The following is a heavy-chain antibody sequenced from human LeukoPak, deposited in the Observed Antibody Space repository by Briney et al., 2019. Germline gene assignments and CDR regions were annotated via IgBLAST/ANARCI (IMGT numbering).Heavy chain of an antibody. D-gene: IGHD1-26*01. J-gene: IGHJ4*02. CDR3: VRDLGGRSGH. CDR1: GFSFSDTW. Sequence: GGSLRLSCAASGFSFSDTWMNWVRQAPGKGLEWVGLIKRKTDDGTTDYAAPEKGRFTISRDDSKNTLYLQMNSLKTEDTAVYYCVRDLGGRSGHWGQGTLVTVSS. CDR2: IKRKTDDGTT. V-gene: IGHV3-15*07.